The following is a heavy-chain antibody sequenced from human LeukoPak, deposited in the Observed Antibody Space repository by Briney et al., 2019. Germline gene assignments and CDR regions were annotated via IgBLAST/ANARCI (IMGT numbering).Heavy chain of an antibody. CDR2: IKSKTDGGTS. CDR3: TTDGYSSSFTVY. Sequence: GGSLRLSCAASGFPFSSYGMTWVRQAPGKGLEWVGRIKSKTDGGTSDYAAPVKGRFTISRDDSKNTLYLQMNSLKTEDTAVYYCTTDGYSSSFTVYWGQGTLVTVSP. D-gene: IGHD6-13*01. CDR1: GFPFSSYG. J-gene: IGHJ4*02. V-gene: IGHV3-15*01.